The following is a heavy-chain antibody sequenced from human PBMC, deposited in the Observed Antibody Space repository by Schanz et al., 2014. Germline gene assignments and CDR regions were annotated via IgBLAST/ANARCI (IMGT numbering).Heavy chain of an antibody. CDR2: VSRDGSET. J-gene: IGHJ6*02. CDR3: ARGASRDYFAMDV. V-gene: IGHV3-74*02. Sequence: VQLVESGGGVVQPGRSLRLSCAASGFTFNTSWFHWVRQPPGKGLLWVSRVSRDGSETTYVDSVRGRFTISRDTAKNTVFLQMNNLRAEDTAVYYCARGASRDYFAMDVWGQGTLVTVSS. CDR1: GFTFNTSW.